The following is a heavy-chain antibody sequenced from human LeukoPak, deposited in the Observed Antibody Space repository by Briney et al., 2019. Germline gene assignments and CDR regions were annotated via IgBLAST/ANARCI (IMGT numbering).Heavy chain of an antibody. J-gene: IGHJ4*02. CDR3: ARDGTRTDDY. D-gene: IGHD1-1*01. Sequence: ASVKVSCKASGYTFSNFGISWVRQAPGQGLEWMGWISGNNDNPNYGQKFQGRFTVTLDSSTSTAYMELRNLRSDDTAVYYCARDGTRTDDYWGQGTLVTVSS. CDR1: GYTFSNFG. CDR2: ISGNNDNP. V-gene: IGHV1-18*01.